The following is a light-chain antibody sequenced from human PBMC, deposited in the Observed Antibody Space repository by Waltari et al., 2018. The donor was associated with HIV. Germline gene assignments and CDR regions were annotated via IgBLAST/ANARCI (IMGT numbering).Light chain of an antibody. Sequence: QSVLTQPPSASGTPGKRVTISCSGGSANIGRDTATWYQHLPGTAPKLLIYNNNRRPSGVPDRFSGSKSGTSASLAISGLQSEDEADYYCASWDGSLNGWVFGGGTKLTVL. CDR3: ASWDGSLNGWV. CDR2: NNN. V-gene: IGLV1-44*01. CDR1: SANIGRDT. J-gene: IGLJ3*02.